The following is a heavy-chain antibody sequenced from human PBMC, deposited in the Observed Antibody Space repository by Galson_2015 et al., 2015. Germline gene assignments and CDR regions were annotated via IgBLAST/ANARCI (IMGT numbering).Heavy chain of an antibody. V-gene: IGHV1-8*01. CDR2: MNPNSGNT. CDR1: GYTFTSYD. J-gene: IGHJ2*01. CDR3: ARGNYYDSSGYYITDWYFDL. Sequence: SCKASGYTFTSYDINWVRQATGQGLEWMGWMNPNSGNTGYAQKFQGRVTMTRNTSISTAYMELSSLRSEDTAVYYCARGNYYDSSGYYITDWYFDLWGRGTLVTVSS. D-gene: IGHD3-22*01.